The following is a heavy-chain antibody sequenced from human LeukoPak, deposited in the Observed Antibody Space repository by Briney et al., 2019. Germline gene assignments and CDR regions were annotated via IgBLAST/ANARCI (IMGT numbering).Heavy chain of an antibody. CDR3: ARIGASLYDSSGYMMKNAFDI. J-gene: IGHJ3*02. D-gene: IGHD3-22*01. V-gene: IGHV3-7*01. CDR2: IKQDGSEK. Sequence: GGSLRLSRAASGFTFSSYWMSWVRQAPGKGLEWVANIKQDGSEKYYVDSVKGRFTISRDNAKNSLYLQMNSLRAEDTAVYYCARIGASLYDSSGYMMKNAFDIWGQGTMVTVSS. CDR1: GFTFSSYW.